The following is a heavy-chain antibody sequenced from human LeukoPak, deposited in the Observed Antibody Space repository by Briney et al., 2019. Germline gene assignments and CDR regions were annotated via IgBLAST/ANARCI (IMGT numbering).Heavy chain of an antibody. CDR3: ARLERGPERIYNWFDP. CDR1: GYTFTGYY. J-gene: IGHJ5*02. CDR2: INPNSGGT. D-gene: IGHD1-1*01. V-gene: IGHV1-2*02. Sequence: ASVKVSRKASGYTFTGYYMHWVRQAPGQGLEWMGWINPNSGGTNYAQKFQGRVTMTRDTSISTAYMELSRLRSDDTAVYYCARLERGPERIYNWFDPWGQGTLVTVSS.